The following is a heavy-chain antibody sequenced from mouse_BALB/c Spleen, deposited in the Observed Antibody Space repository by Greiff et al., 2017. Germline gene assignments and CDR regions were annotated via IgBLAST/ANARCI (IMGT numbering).Heavy chain of an antibody. CDR1: GYSITSGYY. CDR2: ISYDGSN. D-gene: IGHD2-4*01. Sequence: EVQLVESGPGLVKPSQSLSLTCSVTGYSITSGYYWNWIRQFPGNKLEWMGYISYDGSNNYNPSLKNRISITRDTSKNQFFLKLNSVTTEDTATYYCALSTMIKAWFAYWGQGTLVTVSA. V-gene: IGHV3-6*02. J-gene: IGHJ3*01. CDR3: ALSTMIKAWFAY.